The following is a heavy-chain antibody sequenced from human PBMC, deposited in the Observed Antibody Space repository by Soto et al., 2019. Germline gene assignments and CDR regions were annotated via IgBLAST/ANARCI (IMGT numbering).Heavy chain of an antibody. V-gene: IGHV4-59*12. J-gene: IGHJ4*02. CDR2: IYYSGST. D-gene: IGHD5-12*01. CDR3: ARVQRWLQRFDY. CDR1: GGSISSYY. Sequence: SETLSLTCTVSGGSISSYYWSWIRQPPGKGLEWIGYIYYSGSTNYNPSLKSRVTISVDTSKNQFSLKLSSVTAADTAVYYCARVQRWLQRFDYWGQGTLVTVSS.